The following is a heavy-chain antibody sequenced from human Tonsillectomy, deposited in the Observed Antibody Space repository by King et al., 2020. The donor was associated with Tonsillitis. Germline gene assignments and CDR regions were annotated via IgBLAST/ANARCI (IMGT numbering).Heavy chain of an antibody. CDR2: ITHSGSA. Sequence: HVQLPQWGAGLLKSSETLSLTCAVYGGSFSGYSWNWIRQTPGEGLEWIGQITHSGSAYYTPSLNSRATLSVDPSKNQFSLKLNSLSAADTAMYYCARGPSEIFGVAFVPPTYFDFWGQGTLVTVSS. J-gene: IGHJ4*02. CDR1: GGSFSGYS. V-gene: IGHV4-34*01. D-gene: IGHD3-3*01. CDR3: ARGPSEIFGVAFVPPTYFDF.